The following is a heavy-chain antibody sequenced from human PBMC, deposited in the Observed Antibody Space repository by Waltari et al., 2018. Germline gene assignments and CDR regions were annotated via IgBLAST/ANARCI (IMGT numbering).Heavy chain of an antibody. V-gene: IGHV1-69*01. J-gene: IGHJ5*02. CDR1: GGTFSSYA. CDR3: ARGHTRRNWFDP. Sequence: QVQLVQSGAEVKKPGSSVKVSCKASGGTFSSYAISWVRQAPGQGLECMGGIIPIFVPSNYAQKFQGRVTITADESTSTAYMELSILRSEDTAVYYCARGHTRRNWFDPWGQGTLVTVSS. CDR2: IIPIFVPS.